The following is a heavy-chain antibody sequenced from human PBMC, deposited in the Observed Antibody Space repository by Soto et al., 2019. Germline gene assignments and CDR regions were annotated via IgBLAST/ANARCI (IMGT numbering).Heavy chain of an antibody. D-gene: IGHD2-15*01. CDR2: IWYDGSNK. Sequence: QVQLVESGGGVVQPGRSLRLSCAASGVTFSSYGMHWVRQAPGKGLEWVAVIWYDGSNKYYADSVKGRCTISRDNSKNTLYLQMNSLRAEDTAVYYCAREGRYCSGGSCSNWGYFQHWGQGTLVTVSS. V-gene: IGHV3-33*01. CDR3: AREGRYCSGGSCSNWGYFQH. CDR1: GVTFSSYG. J-gene: IGHJ1*01.